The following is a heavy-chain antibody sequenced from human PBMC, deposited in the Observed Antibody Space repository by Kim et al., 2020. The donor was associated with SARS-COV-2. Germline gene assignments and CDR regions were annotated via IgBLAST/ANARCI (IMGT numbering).Heavy chain of an antibody. CDR3: ARVLPDSSCYYYFDY. CDR2: IYYSGST. CDR1: GGSISSYY. J-gene: IGHJ4*02. Sequence: SETLSLTCTVSGGSISSYYWSWIRQPPGKGLEWIGYIYYSGSTNYNPSLKSRVTISVDTSKNQFSLKLRSVTAADTAVYYCARVLPDSSCYYYFDYWGQGTLVTVSS. V-gene: IGHV4-59*13. D-gene: IGHD3-22*01.